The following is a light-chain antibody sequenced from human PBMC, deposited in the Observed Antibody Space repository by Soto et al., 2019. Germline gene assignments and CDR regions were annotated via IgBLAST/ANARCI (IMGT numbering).Light chain of an antibody. Sequence: QSVLTQPASVSGSPGQSITISCTGTSSDVGGFNFVSWYQQPPGKAPKLMIYDVSHRPSGVSNRFSGSKSGNTASLTISGLQAEDEGDYYCSSYTTSSTIVFGNGTKVTVL. CDR3: SSYTTSSTIV. CDR1: SSDVGGFNF. J-gene: IGLJ1*01. V-gene: IGLV2-14*01. CDR2: DVS.